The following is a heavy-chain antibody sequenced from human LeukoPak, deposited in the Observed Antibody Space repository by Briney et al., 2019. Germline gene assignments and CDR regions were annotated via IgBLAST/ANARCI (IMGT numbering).Heavy chain of an antibody. V-gene: IGHV4-4*07. CDR3: ARLPWGVYYFDY. Sequence: SETLSLTCTVSGGSISSYYWSWIRQPAGKGLEWIGRIYTSGSTNYNPSLKSRVTISVDKSKNQFFLKLSSVTAADTAVYYCARLPWGVYYFDYWGQGTLVTVSS. CDR1: GGSISSYY. D-gene: IGHD7-27*01. CDR2: IYTSGST. J-gene: IGHJ4*02.